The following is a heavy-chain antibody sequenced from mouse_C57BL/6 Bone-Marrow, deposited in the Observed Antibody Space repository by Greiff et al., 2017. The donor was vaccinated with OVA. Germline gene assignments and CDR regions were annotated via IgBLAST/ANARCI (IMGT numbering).Heavy chain of an antibody. Sequence: EVQLQQSGAELVRPGASVKLSCTASGFNIKDDYMHWVKQRPEQGLEWIGWIDTENGDTEYASKFQGKATITADTSSNTAYLQLSSLTSEDTAVYYCTKEGGFAYWGQGTLVTVSA. CDR3: TKEGGFAY. CDR2: IDTENGDT. J-gene: IGHJ3*01. CDR1: GFNIKDDY. V-gene: IGHV14-4*01.